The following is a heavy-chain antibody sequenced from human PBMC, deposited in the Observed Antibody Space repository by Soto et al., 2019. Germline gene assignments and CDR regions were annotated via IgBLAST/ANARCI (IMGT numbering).Heavy chain of an antibody. Sequence: QVQLQESGPGLVKPSETLSLTCTVSGGSISNNSWSWIRQPPGKGLEWIGYIFYRGSTNYNPSLKSRVTISVATSKNHFSLKLSAVTAADTAVYYCARASWGGDCWGQGTLVNLAS. CDR2: IFYRGST. CDR1: GGSISNNS. CDR3: ARASWGGDC. D-gene: IGHD3-10*01. V-gene: IGHV4-59*01. J-gene: IGHJ4*02.